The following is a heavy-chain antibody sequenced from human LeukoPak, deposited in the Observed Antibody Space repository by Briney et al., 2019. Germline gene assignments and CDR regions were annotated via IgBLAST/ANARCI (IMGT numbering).Heavy chain of an antibody. CDR1: GGSISSGSYY. CDR2: IYTSGST. D-gene: IGHD3-3*01. V-gene: IGHV4-61*02. CDR3: ARDGPVRFLEGMNWLDP. Sequence: SETLSLTCTVSGGSISSGSYYWSWIRQPAGKGLEWIGRIYTSGSTNYNPSLKSRVTISVDTSKNQFSLKLSSVTAADTAVYYCARDGPVRFLEGMNWLDPWGQGTLVTVSS. J-gene: IGHJ5*02.